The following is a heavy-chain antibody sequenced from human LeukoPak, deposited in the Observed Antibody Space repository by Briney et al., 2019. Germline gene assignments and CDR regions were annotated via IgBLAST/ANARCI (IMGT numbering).Heavy chain of an antibody. CDR3: ARTNSLYYYYGMDV. J-gene: IGHJ6*02. CDR2: ISAYNGNT. CDR1: GGTFGSYG. Sequence: ASVKVSCKASGGTFGSYGVSWVRQAPGQGLEWMGWISAYNGNTNYAQKLQGRVTMTTDTSTSTAYMELRSLRSDDTAVYFCARTNSLYYYYGMDVWGQGTTVTVPS. D-gene: IGHD4-23*01. V-gene: IGHV1-18*01.